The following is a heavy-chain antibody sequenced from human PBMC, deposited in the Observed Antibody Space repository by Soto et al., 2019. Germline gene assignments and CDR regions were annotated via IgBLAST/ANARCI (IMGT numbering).Heavy chain of an antibody. Sequence: QVQLVESGGGVVQPGTSLRLSCAASGYTFRSHGIHWVRQAPGKGLEWVALISYNGSNTYYADSVKGRFTISRDNSKNTVFLQMNSLRAEDTAVYYCAKPLLRYFDWLSYFDYWGQGILVTVSS. V-gene: IGHV3-30-3*02. D-gene: IGHD3-9*01. J-gene: IGHJ4*02. CDR2: ISYNGSNT. CDR1: GYTFRSHG. CDR3: AKPLLRYFDWLSYFDY.